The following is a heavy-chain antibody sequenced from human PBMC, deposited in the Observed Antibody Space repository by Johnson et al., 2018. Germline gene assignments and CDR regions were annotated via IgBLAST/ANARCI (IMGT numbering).Heavy chain of an antibody. CDR1: GFTFSSYG. V-gene: IGHV3-30*18. D-gene: IGHD3-22*01. CDR3: AKDRVVITNYYCFGMDV. CDR2: ISYDGTNK. Sequence: QVQLVESGGGVVQPGRSLRLSCAASGFTFSSYGMHWVRQAPGTGLEWVAVISYDGTNKYYAGSVKGRFTISRDNSKSTLYLQKNSLRAEDTAVYYCAKDRVVITNYYCFGMDVWGQGPTVTVSS. J-gene: IGHJ6*02.